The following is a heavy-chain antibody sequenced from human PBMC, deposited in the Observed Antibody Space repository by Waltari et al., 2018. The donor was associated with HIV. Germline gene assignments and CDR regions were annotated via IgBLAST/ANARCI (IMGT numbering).Heavy chain of an antibody. CDR2: INHSGST. CDR3: ARAPRRCSSTSCAYGYYYYGMDV. V-gene: IGHV4-34*01. CDR1: GGSFSGYY. D-gene: IGHD2-2*01. J-gene: IGHJ6*02. Sequence: QVQLQQWGAGLLKPSETLSLTCAVYGGSFSGYYWSWIRQPPGKGLEWIGEINHSGSTNDNPALKNRVTISVDTSKSQFSLKLSSVTAADTAVYYCARAPRRCSSTSCAYGYYYYGMDVWGQGTTVTVSS.